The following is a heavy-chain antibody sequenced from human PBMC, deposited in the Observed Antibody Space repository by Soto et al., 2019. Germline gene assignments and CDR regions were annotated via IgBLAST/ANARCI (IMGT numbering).Heavy chain of an antibody. CDR2: ISYDGSNK. CDR3: ATGLLWFGELFHYFDS. V-gene: IGHV3-30*03. J-gene: IGHJ4*02. D-gene: IGHD3-10*01. Sequence: QVQLVESGGGVVQPGRSLRLSCAASGFTFSSYGMHWVRQAPGKGLEWVAVISYDGSNKYYADSVKGRFTIYSDNSKNTRYLQMNSLRAEDTAVYYCATGLLWFGELFHYFDSCGQGTMVTVSS. CDR1: GFTFSSYG.